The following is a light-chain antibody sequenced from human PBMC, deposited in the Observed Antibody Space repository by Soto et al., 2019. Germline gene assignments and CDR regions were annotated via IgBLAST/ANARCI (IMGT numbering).Light chain of an antibody. CDR2: DAS. J-gene: IGKJ1*01. CDR3: QQYETFSGT. CDR1: QSVSGW. Sequence: DIQMTHSPSTLSASVGAVVTVTCRASQSVSGWLAWYQQKPGEAPKLMIYDASALPRGVPSRFSGSGSGTKFTLTIASLQPDDFATYYCQQYETFSGTLGPGTKVDIK. V-gene: IGKV1-5*01.